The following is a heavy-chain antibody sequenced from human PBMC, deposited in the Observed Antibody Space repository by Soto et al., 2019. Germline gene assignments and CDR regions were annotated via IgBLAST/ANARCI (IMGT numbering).Heavy chain of an antibody. D-gene: IGHD6-6*01. J-gene: IGHJ1*01. CDR1: GGSFSGYY. Sequence: QVQLQQWGAGLLKPSETLSLTCAVYGGSFSGYYWSWIRQPPGKGLEWIGEINHSGSTNYNPSLKGRVTQSVDTSKNHFSRKLSSVTAADTAVYYCARGLQLAANWFQHWGQGTLVTVSS. CDR3: ARGLQLAANWFQH. CDR2: INHSGST. V-gene: IGHV4-34*01.